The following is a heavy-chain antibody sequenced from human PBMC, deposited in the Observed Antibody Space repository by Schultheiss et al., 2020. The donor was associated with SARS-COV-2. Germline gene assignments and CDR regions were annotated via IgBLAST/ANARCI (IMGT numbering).Heavy chain of an antibody. CDR2: IYYSGST. D-gene: IGHD3-10*01. CDR1: GGSISSYY. Sequence: SETLSLTCTVSGGSISSYYWSWIRQPPGKGLEWIGYIYYSGSTNYNPSLKSRVTISVDTSKNQFSLKLSSVTAADTAVYYCARDRGRRESYYYYGMDVWGQGTTVTVSS. V-gene: IGHV4-59*12. CDR3: ARDRGRRESYYYYGMDV. J-gene: IGHJ6*02.